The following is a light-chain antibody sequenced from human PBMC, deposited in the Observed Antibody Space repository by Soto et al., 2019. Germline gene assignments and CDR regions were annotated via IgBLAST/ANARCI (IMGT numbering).Light chain of an antibody. Sequence: QSALTPPASVSGSPGPSIPISCAGTRSDVGTYNYVSWYQQHPGNAPKLMIYEVSNRPSGVSNRFSGSKSGNTASLTISGLQAEDEADYYCSSYTSSSNPLVIFGGGTKVTVL. CDR1: RSDVGTYNY. J-gene: IGLJ2*01. V-gene: IGLV2-14*01. CDR3: SSYTSSSNPLVI. CDR2: EVS.